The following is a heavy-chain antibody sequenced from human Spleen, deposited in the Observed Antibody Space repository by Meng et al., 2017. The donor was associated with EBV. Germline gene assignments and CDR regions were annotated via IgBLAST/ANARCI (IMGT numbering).Heavy chain of an antibody. CDR2: IWYDGSNK. CDR3: ARGLKYFDY. Sequence: QVQLVESGRGVVQPGRSLRLYCTASRFTFNFYVMHWVRQAPGKGLEWVAVIWYDGSNKYYADSVKGRFTISRDNSKSRLYLEMNNLRAEDTAVYYCARGLKYFDYWGQGTLVTVSS. D-gene: IGHD6-6*01. V-gene: IGHV3-33*01. J-gene: IGHJ4*02. CDR1: RFTFNFYV.